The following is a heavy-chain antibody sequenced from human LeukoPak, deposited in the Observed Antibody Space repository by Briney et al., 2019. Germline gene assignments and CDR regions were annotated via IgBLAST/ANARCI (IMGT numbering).Heavy chain of an antibody. J-gene: IGHJ4*02. Sequence: GGSLRLSCAASGFTFSSYNMIWVRQAPGEGLEWVSSLSGSSTYIHYADSVKGRFTISRDNAKNSLYLQMNSLRDEDTAVYFCARDSATAFDYWGQGTLVTVSS. CDR1: GFTFSSYN. CDR3: ARDSATAFDY. V-gene: IGHV3-21*01. D-gene: IGHD5-12*01. CDR2: LSGSSTYI.